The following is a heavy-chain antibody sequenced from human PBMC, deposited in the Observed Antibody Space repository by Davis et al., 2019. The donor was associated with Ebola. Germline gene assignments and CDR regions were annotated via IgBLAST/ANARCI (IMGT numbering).Heavy chain of an antibody. D-gene: IGHD6-19*01. CDR3: AKGDNSGWYGFDY. CDR1: GFSFSNYW. Sequence: GESLKISCVASGFSFSNYWMSWVRQAPGKGLEWVAVISYDGSNKLYGDSVRGRFTISRDNAETSLYLQMHSLRAEDTAVYYCAKGDNSGWYGFDYWGQGTLVTVSS. J-gene: IGHJ4*02. V-gene: IGHV3-30*18. CDR2: ISYDGSNK.